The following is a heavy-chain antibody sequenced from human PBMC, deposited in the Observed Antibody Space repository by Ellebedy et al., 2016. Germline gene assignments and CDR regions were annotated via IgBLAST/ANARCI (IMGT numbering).Heavy chain of an antibody. CDR3: AKWNGGWYAFDV. D-gene: IGHD6-19*01. CDR2: VFHTGTT. CDR1: GGSVSSDY. J-gene: IGHJ3*01. Sequence: SETLSLTCNVSGGSVSSDYWNWIRRPPGKGLEWIGYVFHTGTTNYNPSLKSRVTMSVDTSKSQFSLRLTSVTAADTAVYYCAKWNGGWYAFDVWGLGTVVTVSS. V-gene: IGHV4-59*02.